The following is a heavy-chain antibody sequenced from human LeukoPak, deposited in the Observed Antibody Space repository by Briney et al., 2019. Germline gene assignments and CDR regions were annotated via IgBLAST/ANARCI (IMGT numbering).Heavy chain of an antibody. CDR1: GFNVSSFD. V-gene: IGHV3-48*03. CDR3: ARRFDS. J-gene: IGHJ4*02. Sequence: GGSLRLSCAASGFNVSSFDMNWVRQAPGKGLQWVSSISSGGYIHYADSVKGRFTISRDNAKNSLYLQMNNLRAEDTAVYYCARRFDSWGQGTLVTVSS. CDR2: ISSGGYI.